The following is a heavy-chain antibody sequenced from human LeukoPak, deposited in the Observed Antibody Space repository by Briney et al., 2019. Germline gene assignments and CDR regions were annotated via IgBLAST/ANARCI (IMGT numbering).Heavy chain of an antibody. V-gene: IGHV4-59*08. CDR1: GGSTTGYY. CDR2: VYYSGRT. J-gene: IGHJ3*02. D-gene: IGHD2-21*02. Sequence: SETLSLTCTVSGGSTTGYYWTWIRQPPGKGLEWIGYVYYSGRTSYNASLKSRVTTSGDTSKNQFFLKLSSVTAADTAVYYCARHMSVTYDAFDIWGQGTMVTVSS. CDR3: ARHMSVTYDAFDI.